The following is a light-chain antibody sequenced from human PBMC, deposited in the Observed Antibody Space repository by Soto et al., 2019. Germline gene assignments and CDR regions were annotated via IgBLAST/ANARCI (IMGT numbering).Light chain of an antibody. CDR1: QDISTW. CDR2: AAS. CDR3: QQGDSFPFT. Sequence: DIQMTQSPSSVSASFGDRVTITCRASQDISTWVAWYQQKPGKAPKLLISAASTLQSGVPRRFSGSGSGTDFTLIISSLQPEDFATYFCQQGDSFPFTFGGGTKVQIK. V-gene: IGKV1-12*01. J-gene: IGKJ4*01.